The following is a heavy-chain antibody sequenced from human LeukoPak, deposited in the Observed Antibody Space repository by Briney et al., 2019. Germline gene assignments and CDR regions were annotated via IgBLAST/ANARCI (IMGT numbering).Heavy chain of an antibody. V-gene: IGHV3-11*01. CDR2: ISSSGSTI. CDR3: ARYCSGGSCYYYYGMDV. D-gene: IGHD2-15*01. J-gene: IGHJ6*02. CDR1: GFTFSDYY. Sequence: GGSLRLSCAASGFTFSDYYMSWIRQPPGKGLEWVTYISSSGSTIYYADSVKGRFTISRDNAKNSLYLQMNSLRAEDTAVYYCARYCSGGSCYYYYGMDVWGQGTTVTVSS.